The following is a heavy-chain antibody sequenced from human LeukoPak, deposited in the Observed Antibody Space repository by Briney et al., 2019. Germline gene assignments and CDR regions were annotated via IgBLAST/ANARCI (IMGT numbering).Heavy chain of an antibody. Sequence: SETLSLTCAVYGGSFSGYYWSWIRQPPGKGLEWVGEINHSGSTNYNPSLKSRVTISVDTSKNQFSLKLSSVTAADTAVYYCARGLGYSSGWYEYRFDYWGQRTLVTVSS. CDR2: INHSGST. V-gene: IGHV4-34*01. CDR3: ARGLGYSSGWYEYRFDY. CDR1: GGSFSGYY. D-gene: IGHD6-19*01. J-gene: IGHJ4*02.